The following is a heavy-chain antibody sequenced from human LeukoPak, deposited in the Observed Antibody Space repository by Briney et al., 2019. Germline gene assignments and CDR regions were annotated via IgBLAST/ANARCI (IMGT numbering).Heavy chain of an antibody. D-gene: IGHD5-24*01. V-gene: IGHV1-2*02. Sequence: ASVKVSFKASGGTFSSYAISWVRQAPGQGLEWMGWINPNSGGTNFAQKFQGGVTMARDTSISTAYMELSSLRSDDTAVYYCAPTKSAQNYYYYGMDVWGQGTTVTVPS. J-gene: IGHJ6*02. CDR1: GGTFSSYA. CDR3: APTKSAQNYYYYGMDV. CDR2: INPNSGGT.